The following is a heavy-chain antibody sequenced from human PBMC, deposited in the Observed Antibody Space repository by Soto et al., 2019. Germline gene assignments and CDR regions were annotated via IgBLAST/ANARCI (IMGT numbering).Heavy chain of an antibody. CDR3: ARDHGWGVFDY. V-gene: IGHV3-33*01. CDR1: GFTFSSHG. Sequence: GGSLRLSCAASGFTFSSHGMHWVRQAPGKGLEWAAGIWYDGSTQYYADSVKGRLTISRDNSKNTLYLQMNSLRAEDTAVYYCARDHGWGVFDYWGQGTLVTVSS. CDR2: IWYDGSTQ. J-gene: IGHJ4*02. D-gene: IGHD3-16*01.